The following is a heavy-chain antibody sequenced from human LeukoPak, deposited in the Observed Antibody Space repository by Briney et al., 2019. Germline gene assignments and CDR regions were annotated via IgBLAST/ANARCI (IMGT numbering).Heavy chain of an antibody. D-gene: IGHD3-3*01. Sequence: SETLSLTCTVSGGSISSYYWSWIRQPPGKRLEWIGHIYYSGSTNYNPSLKSRVTISVDTSKNQFSLKLSSVTAADTAVYYCASRSSIWSGYQDTLYYFDSWGQEPWSPSPQ. CDR2: IYYSGST. V-gene: IGHV4-59*01. CDR3: ASRSSIWSGYQDTLYYFDS. J-gene: IGHJ4*01. CDR1: GGSISSYY.